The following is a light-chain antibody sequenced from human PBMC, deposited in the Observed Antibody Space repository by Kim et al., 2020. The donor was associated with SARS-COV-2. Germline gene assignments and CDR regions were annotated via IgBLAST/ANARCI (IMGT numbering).Light chain of an antibody. CDR2: RAS. CDR1: QSFNTW. Sequence: ASVGDSVTITCRTSQSFNTWLAWYQQKPGKPPNLLIYRASTLESGVPSRLSGGGSGTEFTLTISSLQPEDFATYYCQQYKSFPWTFGQGTKVDIK. V-gene: IGKV1-5*03. CDR3: QQYKSFPWT. J-gene: IGKJ1*01.